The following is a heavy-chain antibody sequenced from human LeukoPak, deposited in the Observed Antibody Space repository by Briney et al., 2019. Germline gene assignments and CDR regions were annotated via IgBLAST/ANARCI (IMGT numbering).Heavy chain of an antibody. D-gene: IGHD3-10*01. CDR1: GFTFSSYA. Sequence: QPGGSLRLSCAASGFTFSSYAMSWVRQAPGKGLEWVSGINESGGRTYYGDSVKGRFTISRDNPKNTLYLQMNSLRAEDTAVYYCAKGYYGSGSYYNFGYWGLGTLVTVSS. V-gene: IGHV3-23*01. CDR2: INESGGRT. J-gene: IGHJ4*02. CDR3: AKGYYGSGSYYNFGY.